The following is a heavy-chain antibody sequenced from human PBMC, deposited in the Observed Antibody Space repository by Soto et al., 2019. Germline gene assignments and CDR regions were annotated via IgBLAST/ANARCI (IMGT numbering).Heavy chain of an antibody. CDR1: GYTFTSYG. CDR2: ISTYNGDT. D-gene: IGHD6-6*01. Sequence: ASVKVSCKASGYTFTSYGISWVRQAPGQGLEWMGWISTYNGDTNYVQKLRGRVTMTTDTSTSTAYMELRSLRSDDTAVYYCTRDRSSSGYWGQGALVTVSS. V-gene: IGHV1-18*01. J-gene: IGHJ4*02. CDR3: TRDRSSSGY.